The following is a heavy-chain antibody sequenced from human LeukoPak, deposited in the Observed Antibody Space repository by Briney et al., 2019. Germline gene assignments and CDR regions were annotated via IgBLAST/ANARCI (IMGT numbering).Heavy chain of an antibody. J-gene: IGHJ4*02. CDR3: ASVPRTSRPLDY. CDR1: GGSFSGYY. V-gene: IGHV4-34*01. CDR2: INHSGST. D-gene: IGHD2-2*01. Sequence: PSETLSLTCAVYGGSFSGYYWSWIRLPPGKGLEWIGEINHSGSTNYNPSLKSRVTISVDTSKNQFSLKLSSVTAADTAVYYCASVPRTSRPLDYWGQGTLVTVSS.